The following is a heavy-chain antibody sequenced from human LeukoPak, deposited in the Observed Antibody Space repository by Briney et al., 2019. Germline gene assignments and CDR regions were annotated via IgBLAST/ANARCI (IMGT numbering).Heavy chain of an antibody. CDR2: IYHSGST. D-gene: IGHD3-22*01. Sequence: PSQTLSLTCTVSGGSISSGGYYWSWIRQPPGKGLEWIGYIYHSGSTYYNPSLKSRVTISVDTSKNHFSLKLTSVTAADTAVYYCARVRYHSDISGQNYGYFEYWGQGILVTVSS. CDR1: GGSISSGGYY. J-gene: IGHJ4*02. V-gene: IGHV4-30-2*01. CDR3: ARVRYHSDISGQNYGYFEY.